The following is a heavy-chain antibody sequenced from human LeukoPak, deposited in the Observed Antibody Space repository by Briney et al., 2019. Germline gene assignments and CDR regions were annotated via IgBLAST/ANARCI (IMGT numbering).Heavy chain of an antibody. V-gene: IGHV3-23*01. CDR1: GFTVYSYA. CDR2: IRGSGVAT. Sequence: GGSLRLSCAASGFTVYSYATSWVRQAPGKGLEWVSAIRGSGVATFYADSVKGRFTISRDNSRNTLFLHMSSLRADDTAVYYCAKDEATSGGGLASWGQGTLVTVSS. D-gene: IGHD3-16*01. J-gene: IGHJ4*02. CDR3: AKDEATSGGGLAS.